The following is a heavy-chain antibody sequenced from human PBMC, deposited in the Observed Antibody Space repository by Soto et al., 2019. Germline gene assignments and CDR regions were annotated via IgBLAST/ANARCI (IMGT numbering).Heavy chain of an antibody. Sequence: SETLSLTCVVSGWSLSDYFLSWIRQPPGMALEWIGEINHLGSINYNPSLKSRVTMSVDTSKNQFSLTLNSVTAADTATYYCARGGISHWAYFYYMDVWDRGTTVTVSS. CDR1: GWSLSDYF. J-gene: IGHJ6*03. CDR2: INHLGSI. V-gene: IGHV4-34*01. D-gene: IGHD2-21*01. CDR3: ARGGISHWAYFYYMDV.